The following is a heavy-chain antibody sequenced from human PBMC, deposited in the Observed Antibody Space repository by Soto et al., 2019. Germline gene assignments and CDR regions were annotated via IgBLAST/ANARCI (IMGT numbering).Heavy chain of an antibody. CDR3: ARVLLWFGELPDAFDI. V-gene: IGHV6-1*01. J-gene: IGHJ3*02. CDR2: TYYRSKWYN. Sequence: SQTLSLPCAISGDSVSSNSAAWNWIRQSPSRGLEWLGRTYYRSKWYNDYAVSVKSRITINPDTSKNQFSLQLNSVTPEDTAVYYCARVLLWFGELPDAFDIWGQGTMVTVSS. CDR1: GDSVSSNSAA. D-gene: IGHD3-10*01.